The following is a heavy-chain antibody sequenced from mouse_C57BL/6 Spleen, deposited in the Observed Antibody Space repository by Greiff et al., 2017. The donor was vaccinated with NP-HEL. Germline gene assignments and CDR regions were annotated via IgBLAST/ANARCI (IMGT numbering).Heavy chain of an antibody. CDR3: ARSGYYYGSSYGYYAMDY. D-gene: IGHD1-1*01. Sequence: VQLQQSGPELVKPGASVKISCKASGYTFTDYYMNWVKQSHGKSLEWIGDINPNNGGTSYNQKFKGKATLTVDKSSSTAYMELRSLTSEDSAVYYCARSGYYYGSSYGYYAMDYWGQGTSVTVSS. J-gene: IGHJ4*01. V-gene: IGHV1-26*01. CDR2: INPNNGGT. CDR1: GYTFTDYY.